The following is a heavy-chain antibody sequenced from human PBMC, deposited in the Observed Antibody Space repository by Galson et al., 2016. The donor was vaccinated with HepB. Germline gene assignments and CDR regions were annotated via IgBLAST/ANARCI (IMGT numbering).Heavy chain of an antibody. Sequence: SVKVSCKASGYTFTSYAMHWVRQAPGQRLEWMGWINAGNGNTKYSQKFQGRVTITRDTSASTAYMELSSLRSEDTALYYCARGPGGYMVRGVMGYWGQGTLVTVSS. CDR3: ARGPGGYMVRGVMGY. D-gene: IGHD3-10*01. J-gene: IGHJ4*02. CDR1: GYTFTSYA. V-gene: IGHV1-3*01. CDR2: INAGNGNT.